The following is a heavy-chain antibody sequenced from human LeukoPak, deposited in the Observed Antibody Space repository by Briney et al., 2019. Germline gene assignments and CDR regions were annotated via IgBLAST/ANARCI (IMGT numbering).Heavy chain of an antibody. CDR2: ISGSGGST. D-gene: IGHD3-10*01. V-gene: IGHV3-23*01. CDR3: AKIYPPRPVRPRTNWFDP. CDR1: GFTFSSYA. Sequence: GGSLRLSCAASGFTFSSYAIGWVRQAPGKGLEWVSAISGSGGSTYYADSVKDRFTISRDNSKNTLYLQMNSLRAEDTAVYYCAKIYPPRPVRPRTNWFDPWGQGTLVTVSS. J-gene: IGHJ5*02.